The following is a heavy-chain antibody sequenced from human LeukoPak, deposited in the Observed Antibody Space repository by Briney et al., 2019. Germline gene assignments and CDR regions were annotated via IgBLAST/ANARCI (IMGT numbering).Heavy chain of an antibody. J-gene: IGHJ3*02. Sequence: SETLSLTCTVSGGSISSYYWSWIRQPPGKGLEWIGYIYYSGSTNYNPSLKSRVTISVDTSKYQFSLKLSSVTAADTAVYYCARNTDAFDIWGQRTMVTLSS. CDR3: ARNTDAFDI. CDR2: IYYSGST. CDR1: GGSISSYY. V-gene: IGHV4-59*01.